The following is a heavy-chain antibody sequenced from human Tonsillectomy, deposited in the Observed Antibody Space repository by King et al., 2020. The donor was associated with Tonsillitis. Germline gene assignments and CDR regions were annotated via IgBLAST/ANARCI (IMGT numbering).Heavy chain of an antibody. D-gene: IGHD4-17*01. J-gene: IGHJ4*02. V-gene: IGHV3-30*04. CDR2: ISYDGSNI. Sequence: VQLVESGGGVVQPGRSLRLSCAASGFSFSYYAIHWVRQAPGKGLEWVGVISYDGSNIYYGDSVKGRFTISRDNSKNTLYLQMNNLRPDDTAVYYCEAYGDYAGTYFDYWGQGTLVTVSS. CDR1: GFSFSYYA. CDR3: EAYGDYAGTYFDY.